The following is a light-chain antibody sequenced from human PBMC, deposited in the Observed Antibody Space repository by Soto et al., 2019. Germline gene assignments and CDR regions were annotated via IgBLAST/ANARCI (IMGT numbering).Light chain of an antibody. V-gene: IGKV3-11*01. Sequence: DIVMTQSPATLSLSPGETATLTCRASQSVSGYIGWYQQKPGQAPRLLIYADSYWATGIPARFSGSGSGTDFTLTISSLEPEDFSVYYCQQRYNWPITFGQGTRLEIK. J-gene: IGKJ5*01. CDR1: QSVSGY. CDR2: ADS. CDR3: QQRYNWPIT.